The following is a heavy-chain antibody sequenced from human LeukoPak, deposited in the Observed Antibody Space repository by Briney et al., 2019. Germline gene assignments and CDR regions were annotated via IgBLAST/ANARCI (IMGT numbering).Heavy chain of an antibody. CDR3: ASIYCSGGRCVFGYFPH. Sequence: GGSLRLSCGASGFSFSGFGMNWVRQAPGKGLEWISYISSSSTTIYYADSVKGRFTISRDNAKNSLYLQMNSLRAEDTAVYYCASIYCSGGRCVFGYFPHWGQGTLVTVSS. CDR1: GFSFSGFG. CDR2: ISSSSTTI. J-gene: IGHJ1*01. V-gene: IGHV3-48*01. D-gene: IGHD2-15*01.